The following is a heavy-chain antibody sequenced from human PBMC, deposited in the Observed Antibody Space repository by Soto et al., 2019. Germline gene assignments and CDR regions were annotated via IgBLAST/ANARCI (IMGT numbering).Heavy chain of an antibody. V-gene: IGHV3-74*01. CDR2: INSDGSST. CDR1: GFTFSSYW. D-gene: IGHD2-15*01. CDR3: ARGQYCSGGSCYRYYFSY. J-gene: IGHJ4*02. Sequence: GALRLSCAASGFTFSSYWMHWVRQAPGKGLVWVSRINSDGSSTSYADSVKGRFTISRDNAKNTLYLQMNSLRAEDTAVYYCARGQYCSGGSCYRYYFSYWGQGTLVTVSS.